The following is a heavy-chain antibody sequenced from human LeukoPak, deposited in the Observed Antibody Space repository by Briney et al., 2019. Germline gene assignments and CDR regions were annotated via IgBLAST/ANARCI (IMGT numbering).Heavy chain of an antibody. Sequence: KPSETLSLTCAVYGGSFSGYYWNWIRQPPGKGLEWIGEINHSGSTNYNPSPKSRVTISVDTSKNQFSLKLSSVTAADTAVYYCARARIAVAGPGRSFDYWGQGTLVTVSS. CDR1: GGSFSGYY. D-gene: IGHD6-19*01. CDR2: INHSGST. CDR3: ARARIAVAGPGRSFDY. V-gene: IGHV4-34*01. J-gene: IGHJ4*02.